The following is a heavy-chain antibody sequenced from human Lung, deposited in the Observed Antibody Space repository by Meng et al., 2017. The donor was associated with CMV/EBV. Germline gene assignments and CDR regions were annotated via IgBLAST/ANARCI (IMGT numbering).Heavy chain of an antibody. D-gene: IGHD1-26*01. CDR2: IGTSESSK. J-gene: IGHJ6*01. V-gene: IGHV3-11*04. CDR1: GFTFSDFY. Sequence: SCAASGFTFSDFYMSWIRQAPGKGLEWVANIGTSESSKYYVDSEKGRFTVSRDNTKNSLYLQMNTLTVEDTAAYYCARGGGATAKDFYGMDVWGQGTTVTVSS. CDR3: ARGGGATAKDFYGMDV.